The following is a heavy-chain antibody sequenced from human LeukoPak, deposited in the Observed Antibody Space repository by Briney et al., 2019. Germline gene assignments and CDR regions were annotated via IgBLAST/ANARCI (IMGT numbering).Heavy chain of an antibody. V-gene: IGHV3-48*03. Sequence: GGSLSLSCAASGFTFSRYKMHWIRQAPGKGLEWVSYISLSGTTTYYADSVKGRFTISKDNAKNSLYLQMNSLRAEDMALYYCVREGYFNFDYWGQGTLVTVSS. CDR2: ISLSGTTT. J-gene: IGHJ4*02. CDR3: VREGYFNFDY. CDR1: GFTFSRYK. D-gene: IGHD2-15*01.